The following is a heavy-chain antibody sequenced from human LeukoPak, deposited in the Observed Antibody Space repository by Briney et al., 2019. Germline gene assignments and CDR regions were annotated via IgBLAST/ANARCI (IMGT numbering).Heavy chain of an antibody. CDR1: GFTFSSYA. CDR3: AKLVGASPFDY. V-gene: IGHV3-23*01. CDR2: IGGGDINT. J-gene: IGHJ4*02. Sequence: GGSLRLSCAASGFTFSSYAMSWVRQAPGMGLEWVSTIGGGDINTYYADSVKGRFTISRDNSKNTLYLQMNSLRAEDTAVYYCAKLVGASPFDYWGQGTLVTASS. D-gene: IGHD1-26*01.